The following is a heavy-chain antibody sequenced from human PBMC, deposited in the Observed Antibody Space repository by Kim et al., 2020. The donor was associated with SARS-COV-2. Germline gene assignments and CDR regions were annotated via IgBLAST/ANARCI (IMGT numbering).Heavy chain of an antibody. J-gene: IGHJ6*02. CDR3: ARDRQVGYYYYGMDV. Sequence: GGSLRLSCAASGFTFSSYGMHWVRQAPGKGLEWVAVIWYDGSNKYYADSVKGRFTISRDNSKNTLYLQMNSLRAEDTAVYYCARDRQVGYYYYGMDVWGQGTTVTVSS. CDR2: IWYDGSNK. V-gene: IGHV3-33*01. CDR1: GFTFSSYG. D-gene: IGHD3-16*01.